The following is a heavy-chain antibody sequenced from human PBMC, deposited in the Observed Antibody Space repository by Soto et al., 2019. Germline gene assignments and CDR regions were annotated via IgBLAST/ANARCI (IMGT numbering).Heavy chain of an antibody. D-gene: IGHD6-19*01. CDR1: GFTFSSYS. J-gene: IGHJ5*02. CDR2: ISSGSTYI. V-gene: IGHV3-21*01. Sequence: PRLSCAASGFTFSSYSMNWVRQAPGKGLEWLSSISSGSTYIEYADSVKGRFTTSRDDAENSLYLQMNSLRADDTAVYYCARDYSGWTTWFDTLGQEAVLTISS. CDR3: ARDYSGWTTWFDT.